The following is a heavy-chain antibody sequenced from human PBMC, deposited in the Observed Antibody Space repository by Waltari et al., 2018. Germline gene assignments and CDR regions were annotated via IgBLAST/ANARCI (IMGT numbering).Heavy chain of an antibody. CDR3: AKQSKDIVVVVAATWFDF. Sequence: SLRLSCAASGFTFSSYGMHWVRQAPGKGLEWVAVISYDGSKKYYADSVKGRFTVSRDNSKNTLYLQMNSLRAEDTAVYYCAKQSKDIVVVVAATWFDFWGQGTLVTVSS. D-gene: IGHD2-15*01. CDR1: GFTFSSYG. V-gene: IGHV3-30*18. J-gene: IGHJ4*02. CDR2: ISYDGSKK.